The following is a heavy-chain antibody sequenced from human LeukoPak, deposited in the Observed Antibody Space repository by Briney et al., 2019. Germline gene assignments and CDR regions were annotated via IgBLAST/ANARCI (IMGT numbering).Heavy chain of an antibody. V-gene: IGHV4-38-2*02. CDR3: ARDRSQIVATNYFDY. D-gene: IGHD5-12*01. Sequence: SETLSLTCTVSGYSISSGYYWGWIRQPPGKGLEWIGSIYHSGSTYYNPSLKSRVTISVDTSKNQFSLKLSSVTAADTAVYYCARDRSQIVATNYFDYWGQGTLVTVSS. J-gene: IGHJ4*02. CDR2: IYHSGST. CDR1: GYSISSGYY.